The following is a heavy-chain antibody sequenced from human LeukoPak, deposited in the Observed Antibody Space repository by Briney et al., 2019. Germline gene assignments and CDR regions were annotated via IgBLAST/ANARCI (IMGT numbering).Heavy chain of an antibody. CDR1: GGSIGSYY. D-gene: IGHD5-24*01. J-gene: IGHJ4*02. Sequence: PSETLSLTCTVSGGSIGSYYWNWIRQPPGKGLEWIGYIYNSGSTNYNPSLKCRVTISVDTSKNQFSLKLSSVTAADTAVYYCARSRDGYNLDYWGQGTLVTVSS. V-gene: IGHV4-59*01. CDR2: IYNSGST. CDR3: ARSRDGYNLDY.